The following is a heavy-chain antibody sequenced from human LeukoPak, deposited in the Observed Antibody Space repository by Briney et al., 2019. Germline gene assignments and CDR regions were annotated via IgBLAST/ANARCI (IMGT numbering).Heavy chain of an antibody. Sequence: PPQTLSLTCTVSGGSISSGGYYWSWIRQHPGKGLEWIGYIYYSGSTYYNPSLKSRVTISVDTSKNQFSLKLSSVTAADTAVYYCARMVDDYSKGYNWFDPWGQGTLVTVSS. CDR1: GGSISSGGYY. D-gene: IGHD4-11*01. V-gene: IGHV4-31*03. CDR2: IYYSGST. CDR3: ARMVDDYSKGYNWFDP. J-gene: IGHJ5*02.